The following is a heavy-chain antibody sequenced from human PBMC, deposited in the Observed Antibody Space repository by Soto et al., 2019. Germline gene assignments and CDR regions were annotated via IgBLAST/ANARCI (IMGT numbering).Heavy chain of an antibody. CDR2: ISYDGSNK. CDR3: AKDRGELSDIVVVHPAIRSYYYGMDV. J-gene: IGHJ6*02. V-gene: IGHV3-30*18. Sequence: GGSLRLSCAASGFTFSTYGMHWVRQAPGKGLEWVAVISYDGSNKYYADSVKGRFTISRDNSKNTLYLQMNSLRVEDTAVYYCAKDRGELSDIVVVHPAIRSYYYGMDVWGQGTTVTVSS. CDR1: GFTFSTYG. D-gene: IGHD2-2*01.